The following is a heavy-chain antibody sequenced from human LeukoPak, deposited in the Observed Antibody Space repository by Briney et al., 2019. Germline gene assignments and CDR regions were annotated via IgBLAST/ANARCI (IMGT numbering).Heavy chain of an antibody. J-gene: IGHJ4*02. CDR2: ITWNSDSI. CDR3: ATKQWLAPPPDS. CDR1: GFTFGDYA. D-gene: IGHD6-19*01. V-gene: IGHV3-9*03. Sequence: QSGGSLRLSCAASGFTFGDYAMHWVRQAPGKGLEWVSGITWNSDSIDYADSVKGRFTISRDNAKNSLYLQMNSLRAEDMALYYCATKQWLAPPPDSWGQGTPVTVSS.